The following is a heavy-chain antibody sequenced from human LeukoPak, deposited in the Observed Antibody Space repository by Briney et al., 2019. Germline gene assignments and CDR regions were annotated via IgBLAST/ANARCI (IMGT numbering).Heavy chain of an antibody. CDR1: GGSISSGSYS. V-gene: IGHV4-30-2*01. CDR2: IYQSGST. CDR3: ARSSLVQGVDY. J-gene: IGHJ4*02. Sequence: SETLSLTCAVSGGSISSGSYSWTWIRQPPGKGLEWLGYIYQSGSTHYNPSLNSRLTMSVDRSRNQFSLKLTSVTAADTAVYYCARSSLVQGVDYWGQGTLVTVAS. D-gene: IGHD2-2*01.